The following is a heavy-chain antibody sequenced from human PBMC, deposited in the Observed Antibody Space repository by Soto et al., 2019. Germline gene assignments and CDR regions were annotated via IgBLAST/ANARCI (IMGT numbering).Heavy chain of an antibody. CDR1: GGTFTDYT. J-gene: IGHJ2*01. D-gene: IGHD1-26*01. Sequence: QVQLVQSGAEVKKPGSSVKVSCKASGGTFTDYTITWVRQAPGQGLEWMGRIIPVLDLSNYAQKFQGRVTITADKSTTTSYMELSGLTSEDTAVYYCAKKLGPSAFDQWGRGTLVTVSS. V-gene: IGHV1-69*02. CDR3: AKKLGPSAFDQ. CDR2: IIPVLDLS.